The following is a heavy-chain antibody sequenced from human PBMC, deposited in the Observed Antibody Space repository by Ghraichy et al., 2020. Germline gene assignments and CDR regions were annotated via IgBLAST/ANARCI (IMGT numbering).Heavy chain of an antibody. D-gene: IGHD3-10*01. V-gene: IGHV4-38-2*02. CDR1: GYSISSGYY. CDR2: IFHSGST. Sequence: SETLSLTCTVSGYSISSGYYWGWIRQPPGKGLEWIGSIFHSGSTYYNPSLKSRVTISVDVSKNQFSLKLSSVTAADTAVYYCARAGVRFGDTFDYWGQGTLVTVSS. CDR3: ARAGVRFGDTFDY. J-gene: IGHJ4*02.